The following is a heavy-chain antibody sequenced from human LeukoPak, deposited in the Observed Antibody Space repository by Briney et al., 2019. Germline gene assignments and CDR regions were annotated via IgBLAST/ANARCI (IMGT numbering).Heavy chain of an antibody. D-gene: IGHD2-2*01. J-gene: IGHJ4*02. CDR2: IYSGGST. CDR3: AKSVVVPAARFDY. CDR1: GFTVSSNY. Sequence: GGSLRLSCAASGFTVSSNYMSWVRQAPGKGLEWVSVIYSGGSTYYADSVKGRFTISRDNSKNTLYLQMNSLRAEDTAVYYCAKSVVVPAARFDYWGQGTLVTVSS. V-gene: IGHV3-53*01.